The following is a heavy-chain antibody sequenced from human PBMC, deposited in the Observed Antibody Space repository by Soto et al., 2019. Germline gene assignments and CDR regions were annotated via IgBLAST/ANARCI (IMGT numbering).Heavy chain of an antibody. J-gene: IGHJ5*02. CDR2: LYSDGTT. V-gene: IGHV3-66*01. Sequence: EVHLVQSGGGLVQPGGSLRLSCVASGFTVTRNYMSWLRQAPGKGLEWLSVLYSDGTTYYADSVKGRFTISRDNSKNTVCLQKNSLRAEDTAVYYCARDAQAYCSRTSCTLNWFDPWGQGTLVTVSS. CDR1: GFTVTRNY. D-gene: IGHD2-2*01. CDR3: ARDAQAYCSRTSCTLNWFDP.